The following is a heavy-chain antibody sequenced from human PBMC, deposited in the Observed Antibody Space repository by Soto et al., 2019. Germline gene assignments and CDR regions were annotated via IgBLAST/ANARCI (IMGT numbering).Heavy chain of an antibody. Sequence: QVQLQESGPRLVKPSETLSLTCSVSGDSISRYYWRWIRQPPGKGLEWLGHIYYSGSTNHTPSLKSRVNRSVDTSNNQFALKLSSVTAADTAVYYCATSYDSNGYYLTWGKVTLVTGSS. D-gene: IGHD3-22*01. CDR2: IYYSGST. CDR3: ATSYDSNGYYLT. J-gene: IGHJ4*02. CDR1: GDSISRYY. V-gene: IGHV4-59*12.